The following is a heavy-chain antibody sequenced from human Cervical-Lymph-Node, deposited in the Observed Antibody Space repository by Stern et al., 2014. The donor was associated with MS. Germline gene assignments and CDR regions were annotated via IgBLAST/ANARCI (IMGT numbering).Heavy chain of an antibody. D-gene: IGHD7-27*01. CDR2: IYWDDDK. V-gene: IGHV2-5*02. Sequence: QITLKESGPTLVKPTQTLTLTCTFSGFSLSTSGVGVGWIRQPPGKALEWLGLIYWDDDKRYSPSLKSRLTITKDTSKNQVVLTMTNMDPVDTATYYCAHSLLGPSRRWFDPWGQGTLVTVSS. J-gene: IGHJ5*02. CDR1: GFSLSTSGVG. CDR3: AHSLLGPSRRWFDP.